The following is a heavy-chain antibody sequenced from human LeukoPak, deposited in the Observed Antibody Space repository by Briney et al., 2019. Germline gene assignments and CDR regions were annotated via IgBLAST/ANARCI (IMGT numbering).Heavy chain of an antibody. J-gene: IGHJ4*02. V-gene: IGHV3-21*01. D-gene: IGHD5-12*01. CDR1: GFTFSSYS. CDR2: ISSSSSYI. CDR3: ARGRGYSGYDFRRFDY. Sequence: GGSLRFSCAASGFTFSSYSMNWVRQAPGKGLEWVSSISSSSSYIYYADSVKGRFTISRDNAKNSLYLQMNSLRAEDTAVYYCARGRGYSGYDFRRFDYWGQGTLVTVSS.